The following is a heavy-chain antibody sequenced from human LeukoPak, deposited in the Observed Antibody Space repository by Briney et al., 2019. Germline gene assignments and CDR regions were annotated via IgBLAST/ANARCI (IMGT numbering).Heavy chain of an antibody. CDR2: MNPNSGNT. J-gene: IGHJ3*02. CDR3: ASVDFYGAFDI. Sequence: ASVKVSCKPSGYTFTSYDISWVRQATGQGLEWMGWMNPNSGNTGYEEKFQGRVTMTRNTSISTAYMELSSLSSEDTAVYFCASVDFYGAFDIWGQGTMVTVS. V-gene: IGHV1-8*01. D-gene: IGHD3-3*01. CDR1: GYTFTSYD.